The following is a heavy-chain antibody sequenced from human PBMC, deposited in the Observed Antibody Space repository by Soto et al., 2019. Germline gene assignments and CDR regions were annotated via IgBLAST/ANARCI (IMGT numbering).Heavy chain of an antibody. CDR1: GFTFSSYS. Sequence: EVQLVESGGGLVKPGGSLRLSCAASGFTFSSYSMNWVRQAPGKGLEWVSSISSSSSYIYYADSVKGRFTISRDNAKNSLYLQMNSLRAEDTAVYYCARRVLKLEVRSTGAFDIWGQGTMVTVSS. CDR3: ARRVLKLEVRSTGAFDI. V-gene: IGHV3-21*01. D-gene: IGHD1-7*01. CDR2: ISSSSSYI. J-gene: IGHJ3*02.